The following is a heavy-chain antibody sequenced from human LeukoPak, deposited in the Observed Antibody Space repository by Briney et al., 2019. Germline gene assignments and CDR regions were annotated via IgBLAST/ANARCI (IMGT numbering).Heavy chain of an antibody. J-gene: IGHJ6*03. CDR3: TRGAVSYYYMDV. D-gene: IGHD6-19*01. CDR2: INTNTGFP. CDR1: GYTFSNYG. Sequence: ASVKVSCKASGYTFSNYGLNWVRQTPGRGLEWMGWINTNTGFPTYAQGFRGRFVFSLDTSVGTAYLQISSLKTEDTAIYYCTRGAVSYYYMDVWGKGTTVTVSS. V-gene: IGHV7-4-1*02.